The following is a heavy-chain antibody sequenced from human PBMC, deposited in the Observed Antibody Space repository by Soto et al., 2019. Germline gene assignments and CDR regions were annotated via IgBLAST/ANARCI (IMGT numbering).Heavy chain of an antibody. D-gene: IGHD6-19*01. Sequence: SVKVSCKASGGTFSSYAISWVRQAPGQGLEWMGGIIPIFGTANYAQKFQGRVAITADESTSTAYMELSSLRSEDTAVYYCARGHSSGWYAFDYWGQGTLVTVSS. CDR3: ARGHSSGWYAFDY. V-gene: IGHV1-69*13. CDR2: IIPIFGTA. CDR1: GGTFSSYA. J-gene: IGHJ4*02.